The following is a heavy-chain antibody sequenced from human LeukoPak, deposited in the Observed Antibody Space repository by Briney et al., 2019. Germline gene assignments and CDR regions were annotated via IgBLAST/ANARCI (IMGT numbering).Heavy chain of an antibody. J-gene: IGHJ4*02. CDR3: ARRPEPFDY. D-gene: IGHD1-14*01. V-gene: IGHV4-39*07. Sequence: SETLSLTCTVSGGSISSSSYYWGWIRQPPGKGLEWIGSIYYSGSTYYNPSLKSRVTISVDTSKNQFSLKLSSVTAADTAVYYCARRPEPFDYWGQGTLVTVSS. CDR1: GGSISSSSYY. CDR2: IYYSGST.